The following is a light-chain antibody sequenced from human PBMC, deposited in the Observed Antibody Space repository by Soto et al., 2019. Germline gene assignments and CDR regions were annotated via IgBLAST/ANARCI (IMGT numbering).Light chain of an antibody. CDR3: QSYDSGPIVI. CDR1: SSNIGADFD. V-gene: IGLV1-40*01. CDR2: GNV. J-gene: IGLJ2*01. Sequence: QSVLTQPPSVSGAPGQWVTISCTGSSSNIGADFDVHWYQQLPGTAPKLLIYGNVYRPSGVPDRFSGSKSDTSASLAITGLQAEDEADYYCQSYDSGPIVIFGGGTKLTVL.